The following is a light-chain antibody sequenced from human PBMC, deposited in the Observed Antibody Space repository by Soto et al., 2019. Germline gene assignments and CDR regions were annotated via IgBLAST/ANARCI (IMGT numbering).Light chain of an antibody. Sequence: EIVLTQSPGILSLSPGERATLSCRASQTVNSNYLAWYQQRRGQAPRLLIYGASSRATGITDRFSGSGSGTDFTIPINSLEPEDFAVYYCQQYGRAPRTFGQGTKVEIK. CDR2: GAS. V-gene: IGKV3-20*01. CDR3: QQYGRAPRT. CDR1: QTVNSNY. J-gene: IGKJ1*01.